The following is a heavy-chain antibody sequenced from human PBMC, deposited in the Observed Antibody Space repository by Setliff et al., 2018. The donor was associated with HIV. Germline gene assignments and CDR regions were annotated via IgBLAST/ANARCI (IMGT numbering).Heavy chain of an antibody. J-gene: IGHJ3*02. V-gene: IGHV4-59*11. CDR3: ARDELTIVGDHDAFDI. CDR2: IYYSGST. Sequence: SETLSLTCTVSGGSISSHYWSWIRQPPGKGLEWIGCIYYSGSTNYNPSLKSRVTISVDASKNQFSLKLSSVTAADTAVYYCARDELTIVGDHDAFDIWGQGRMVTVSS. CDR1: GGSISSHY. D-gene: IGHD3-3*01.